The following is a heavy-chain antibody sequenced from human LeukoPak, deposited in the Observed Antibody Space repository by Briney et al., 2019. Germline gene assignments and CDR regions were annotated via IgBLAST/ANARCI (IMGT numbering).Heavy chain of an antibody. D-gene: IGHD6-13*01. V-gene: IGHV1-2*02. CDR2: INPNSGGT. CDR3: AKGGSWYFGDWFDP. Sequence: ASVRVSCKASGYTFTGYYMHWVRQAPGQGREWMGWINPNSGGTNYAQKFQGRVTMTRDTSISTAYMELSRLRSDDTAVYYCAKGGSWYFGDWFDPWGQGTLVTVSS. CDR1: GYTFTGYY. J-gene: IGHJ5*02.